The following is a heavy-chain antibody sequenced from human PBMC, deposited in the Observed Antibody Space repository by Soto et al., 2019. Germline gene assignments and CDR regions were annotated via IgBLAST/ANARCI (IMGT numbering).Heavy chain of an antibody. Sequence: GGSLRLSCAASGFTFSSYAMSWVRQAPGKGLEWVSAISGSGGSTYYADSVKGRFTISRDNSKNTLYLQMNSLRAKDTAVYYCAKAPTPVEMATITVDYWGQGTLVTVSS. D-gene: IGHD5-12*01. V-gene: IGHV3-23*01. CDR2: ISGSGGST. CDR3: AKAPTPVEMATITVDY. CDR1: GFTFSSYA. J-gene: IGHJ4*02.